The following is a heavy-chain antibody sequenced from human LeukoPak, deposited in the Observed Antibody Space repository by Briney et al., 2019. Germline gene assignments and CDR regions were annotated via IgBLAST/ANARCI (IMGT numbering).Heavy chain of an antibody. CDR3: AKDFTGARDY. V-gene: IGHV3-30*18. D-gene: IGHD7-27*01. CDR1: GFTFSSSW. CDR2: ISYDGSNK. J-gene: IGHJ4*02. Sequence: GGSLRLSCVVSGFTFSSSWMYWVRQAPGKGLEWVAVISYDGSNKYYADSVKGRFTISRDNAKNTLYLQMNSLRAEDTAIYYCAKDFTGARDYWGQGILVTVSS.